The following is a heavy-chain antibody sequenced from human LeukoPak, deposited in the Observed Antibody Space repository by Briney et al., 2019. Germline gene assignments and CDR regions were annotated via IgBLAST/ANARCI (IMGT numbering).Heavy chain of an antibody. J-gene: IGHJ4*02. CDR1: GGTFSSYA. CDR2: IIPIFGTA. CDR3: ARVGGGNCFDY. V-gene: IGHV1-69*01. D-gene: IGHD4-23*01. Sequence: APVKVSCKASGGTFSSYAISWVRQAPGQGLEWMGGIIPIFGTANYAQKFQGRVTITADESTSTAYMELSSLRSEDTAVYYCARVGGGNCFDYWGQGTLVTVSS.